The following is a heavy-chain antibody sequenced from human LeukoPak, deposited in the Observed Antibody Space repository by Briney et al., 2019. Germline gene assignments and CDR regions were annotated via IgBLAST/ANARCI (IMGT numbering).Heavy chain of an antibody. V-gene: IGHV1-2*02. Sequence: ASVKVSCKASGYTFTGYYMNWVRQAPGQGLEWMGWINPSSGDTKYAQKFQGRVTMTRDTSISAAYMELSRLTSDDTAVYYCARDGGRGYEFDHWGQGTLVTVSS. D-gene: IGHD5-12*01. J-gene: IGHJ4*02. CDR3: ARDGGRGYEFDH. CDR1: GYTFTGYY. CDR2: INPSSGDT.